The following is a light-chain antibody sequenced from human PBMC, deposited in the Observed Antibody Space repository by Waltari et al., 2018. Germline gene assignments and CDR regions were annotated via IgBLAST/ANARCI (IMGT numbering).Light chain of an antibody. CDR3: LHCGGSPPYT. Sequence: EILLTQSPGTLSLSSGERASLSCRASQSVSSSYLAGYQQKPGQAPRPLSYGASTRATDIADRFSGSGAGTDFTLTISRLEPEDFAVYYCLHCGGSPPYTFGQGTKLEI. J-gene: IGKJ2*01. CDR2: GAS. V-gene: IGKV3-20*01. CDR1: QSVSSSY.